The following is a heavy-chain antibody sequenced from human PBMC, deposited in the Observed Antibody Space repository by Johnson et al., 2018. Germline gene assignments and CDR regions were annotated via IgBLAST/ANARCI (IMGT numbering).Heavy chain of an antibody. Sequence: QLQQWGAGLLKPSETLSLTCAVYGGSFSGYSWSWIRQPPGKGLEWIGEINHSGSTNYNPSLKSRVTISVDTSKNQFSLKLSSVTAADTAVYYCARVGGYCTYGVCYHPKKAEYFQHWGQGTLVTVSS. D-gene: IGHD2-8*01. J-gene: IGHJ1*01. CDR1: GGSFSGYS. V-gene: IGHV4-34*01. CDR2: INHSGST. CDR3: ARVGGYCTYGVCYHPKKAEYFQH.